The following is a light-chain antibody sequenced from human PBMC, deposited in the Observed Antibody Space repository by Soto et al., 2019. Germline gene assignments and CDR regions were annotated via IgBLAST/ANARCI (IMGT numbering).Light chain of an antibody. Sequence: QSVLTQPASVSGSPGQSITISCTGTSSDVGGYNYVSWYQQHPGKAPKLMIYDVRNRPSGVSNRFSGSKSGTTASLTISGLQAEDEADYYCSSYSSTGTLRVFGGGTKLTVL. CDR1: SSDVGGYNY. V-gene: IGLV2-14*01. J-gene: IGLJ2*01. CDR3: SSYSSTGTLRV. CDR2: DVR.